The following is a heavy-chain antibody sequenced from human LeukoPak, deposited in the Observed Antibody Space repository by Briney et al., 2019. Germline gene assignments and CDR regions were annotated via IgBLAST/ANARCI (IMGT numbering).Heavy chain of an antibody. D-gene: IGHD6-19*01. Sequence: GGSLRLSCAVTGFTVSSNYMSWVRQAPGKGLEWVSVVYSGGTTYYADSVKGRFTISRDNAKNSLYLQMNSLRAEDTAVYYCARGPTIIGVPGTWPLDYWGQGTLVTVSS. J-gene: IGHJ4*02. CDR1: GFTVSSNY. V-gene: IGHV3-53*01. CDR3: ARGPTIIGVPGTWPLDY. CDR2: VYSGGTT.